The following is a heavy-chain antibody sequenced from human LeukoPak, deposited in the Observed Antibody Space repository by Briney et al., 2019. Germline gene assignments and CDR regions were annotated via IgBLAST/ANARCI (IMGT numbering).Heavy chain of an antibody. CDR2: ISYDGSNK. Sequence: GGSLRLSCAASGFTFSSYGMHWVRQAPGKGLEWVAVISYDGSNKYYADSVKGRFTISRDNSKNTLYLQMNSLRAEDTAVYYCAKVSGIASITYYFDYWGQGTLVTVSS. V-gene: IGHV3-30*18. J-gene: IGHJ4*02. D-gene: IGHD6-13*01. CDR3: AKVSGIASITYYFDY. CDR1: GFTFSSYG.